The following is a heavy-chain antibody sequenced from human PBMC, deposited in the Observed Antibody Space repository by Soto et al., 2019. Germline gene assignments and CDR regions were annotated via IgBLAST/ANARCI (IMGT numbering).Heavy chain of an antibody. D-gene: IGHD3-9*01. CDR3: ARRPVNYDILTGYYIIGEVDYFDY. CDR2: IDPSDSYT. V-gene: IGHV5-10-1*01. CDR1: GYSFTSYW. Sequence: PGASLKSSCKGSGYSFTSYWISWVRQMPGKGLEWMGRIDPSDSYTNYSPSFQGHVTISADKSISTAYLQWSSLKASDTAMYYCARRPVNYDILTGYYIIGEVDYFDYWGQGTLVTV. J-gene: IGHJ4*02.